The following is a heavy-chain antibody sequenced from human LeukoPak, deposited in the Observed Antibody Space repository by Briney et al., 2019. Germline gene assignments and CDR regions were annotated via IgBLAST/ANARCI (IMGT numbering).Heavy chain of an antibody. CDR3: ARRRVVVTAPPRYNWSDP. CDR2: SYYSGNT. J-gene: IGHJ5*02. CDR1: GDSISTSNSY. Sequence: PSETLSLTCTVSGDSISTSNSYWGWIRQPPGKGLEWIGSSYYSGNTYYNASLKSRVTISVDTSKNQFSLKLTSVIAADTAVYYCARRRVVVTAPPRYNWSDPWGQGTLVTVSS. D-gene: IGHD2-21*02. V-gene: IGHV4-39*01.